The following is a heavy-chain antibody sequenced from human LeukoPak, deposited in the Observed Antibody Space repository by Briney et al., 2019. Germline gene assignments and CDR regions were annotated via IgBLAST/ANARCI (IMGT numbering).Heavy chain of an antibody. CDR3: ARGVSYCSGGYCSYNWFDP. CDR2: ISYDGSNK. V-gene: IGHV3-30-3*01. CDR1: GFTFSSYA. Sequence: GGSLRLSCAASGFTFSSYAMHWVRQAPGKGLEWVAVISYDGSNKYYADSVKGRFTISRDNSKNTLYLQMNSLRAEDTAVYYCARGVSYCSGGYCSYNWFDPWDQGTLVTVSS. J-gene: IGHJ5*02. D-gene: IGHD2-15*01.